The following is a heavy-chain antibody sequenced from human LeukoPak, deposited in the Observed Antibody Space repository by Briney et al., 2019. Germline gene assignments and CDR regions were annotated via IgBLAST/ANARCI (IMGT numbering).Heavy chain of an antibody. CDR1: GFTFSSYG. CDR2: IKSKTDGGTT. CDR3: TTLYDSSGYYYDY. V-gene: IGHV3-15*07. J-gene: IGHJ4*02. Sequence: GGSLRLSCAVSGFTFSSYGMHWVRQAPGKGLEWVGRIKSKTDGGTTDYAAPVKGRFTISRDDSKNTLYLQMNSLKTEDTAVYYCTTLYDSSGYYYDYWGQGTLVTVSS. D-gene: IGHD3-22*01.